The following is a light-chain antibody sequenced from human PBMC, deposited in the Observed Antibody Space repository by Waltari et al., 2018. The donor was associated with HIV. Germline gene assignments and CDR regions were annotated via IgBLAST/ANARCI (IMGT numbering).Light chain of an antibody. CDR3: QSYDSSNQWV. V-gene: IGLV6-57*01. J-gene: IGLJ3*02. CDR2: EDN. CDR1: SGSIARNL. Sequence: NFMLAQPHSVSGSPGKPVTMSCTRRSGSIARNLVQSYRQRPDSSPTIVIYEDNQRPSGVPDRFSGSIDSSSNSASLTISGLKTEDEADYYCQSYDSSNQWVFGGGTKLTVL.